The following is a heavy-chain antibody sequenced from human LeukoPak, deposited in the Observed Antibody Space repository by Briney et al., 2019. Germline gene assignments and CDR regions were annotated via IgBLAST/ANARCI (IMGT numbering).Heavy chain of an antibody. J-gene: IGHJ3*02. CDR3: AKMRPAVDAFDI. CDR2: ISYDGSNK. D-gene: IGHD6-25*01. CDR1: GFTFSSYA. V-gene: IGHV3-30-3*02. Sequence: GGSLRLSCAASGFTFSSYAMHWVRQAPGKGLEWVAVISYDGSNKYYADSVKGRFTISRDNSKNTLYLQMNSLRAEDTALYYCAKMRPAVDAFDIWGQGTMVTVSS.